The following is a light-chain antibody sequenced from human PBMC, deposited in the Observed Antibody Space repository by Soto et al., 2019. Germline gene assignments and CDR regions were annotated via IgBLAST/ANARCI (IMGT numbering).Light chain of an antibody. J-gene: IGKJ5*01. CDR3: LQALQTPPT. V-gene: IGKV2-28*01. CDR1: QSLLHYNGYNY. CDR2: LGS. Sequence: DIVMTQSPLSLPVTPGEPASISCRSSQSLLHYNGYNYLDWYLQKPGQSPQLLIYLGSNRASGVPDRFSGSGSGTDFTLNISRVEAEDVGVYYCLQALQTPPTFGQGTRLEIK.